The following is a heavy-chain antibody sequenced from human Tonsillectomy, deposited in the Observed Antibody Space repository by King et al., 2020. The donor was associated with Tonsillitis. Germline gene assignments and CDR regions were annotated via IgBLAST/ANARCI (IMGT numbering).Heavy chain of an antibody. J-gene: IGHJ4*02. D-gene: IGHD4-17*01. V-gene: IGHV3-30*02. Sequence: VQLVESGGGVVQPGGSLRLSCVASGFRFSNFGMHWVRQAPGKGLEWVALIRYDGSDKYYADSVKGRFTISRDNSKNTLFLQMNSLRAEDTAVYYWATGAGNGDYGSEFDYWGQGTLVTVSS. CDR3: ATGAGNGDYGSEFDY. CDR1: GFRFSNFG. CDR2: IRYDGSDK.